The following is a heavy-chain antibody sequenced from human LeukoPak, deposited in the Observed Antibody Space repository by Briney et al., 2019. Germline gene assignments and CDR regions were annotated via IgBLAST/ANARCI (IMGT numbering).Heavy chain of an antibody. D-gene: IGHD6-13*01. CDR1: GGTFSSYA. CDR2: IIPIFGTA. Sequence: SVKVSCKASGGTFSSYAISWVRQAPGQGLEWMGGIIPIFGTANYAQKFQGRVTITADESMSTAYMELSSLRSEDTAVYYCARSSGYSSSRFDYWGQGTLVTVSS. CDR3: ARSSGYSSSRFDY. J-gene: IGHJ4*02. V-gene: IGHV1-69*13.